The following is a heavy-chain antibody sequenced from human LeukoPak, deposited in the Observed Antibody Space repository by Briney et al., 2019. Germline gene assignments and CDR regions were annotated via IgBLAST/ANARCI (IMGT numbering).Heavy chain of an antibody. CDR2: IYPGDSDT. J-gene: IGHJ4*02. CDR1: GYSFTSYW. Sequence: GESLKISCKGSGYSFTSYWIGWVRQMPGKGLEWMGIIYPGDSDTRYSPSFQGQVTISADKSISTAYLQWSSLKASDTAMYYCARQKRTYYYDSSGLPDYWGQGTLVTVSS. D-gene: IGHD3-22*01. CDR3: ARQKRTYYYDSSGLPDY. V-gene: IGHV5-51*01.